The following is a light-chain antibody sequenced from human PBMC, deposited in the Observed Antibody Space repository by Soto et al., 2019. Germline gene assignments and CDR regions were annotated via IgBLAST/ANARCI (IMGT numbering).Light chain of an antibody. Sequence: QSVLTQPPSASGSPGQSVTSSCTGTSSDGGGYNYVSWYQQHPGKAHKLMIFEVNKRPSGVPDRFSGSKSGNTASLTVSGPQTEDEADYYCTSFAGINNFVVFGGGTKVTVL. CDR1: SSDGGGYNY. V-gene: IGLV2-8*01. CDR2: EVN. CDR3: TSFAGINNFVV. J-gene: IGLJ2*01.